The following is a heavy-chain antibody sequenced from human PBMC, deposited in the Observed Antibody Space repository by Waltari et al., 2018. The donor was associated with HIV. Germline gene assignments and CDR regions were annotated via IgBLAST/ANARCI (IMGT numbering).Heavy chain of an antibody. CDR3: ARVVASAGLRFDR. CDR1: GDSVGSGSYY. J-gene: IGHJ5*02. D-gene: IGHD2-21*01. V-gene: IGHV4-61*03. Sequence: QVQLQESGPGLVKPSETLSLTCSVSGDSVGSGSYYWSWMRQPPGKGLEWIGNIDYTGRANYTPSLKTRVTISADTSKNHLSLKLTSVTAGDTAIYYCARVVASAGLRFDRWGQGSLVTVSS. CDR2: IDYTGRA.